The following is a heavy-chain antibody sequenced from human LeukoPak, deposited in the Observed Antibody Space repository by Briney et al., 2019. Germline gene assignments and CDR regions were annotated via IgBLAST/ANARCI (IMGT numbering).Heavy chain of an antibody. CDR2: IKQDGSEK. J-gene: IGHJ6*02. CDR3: ARDRWELLSNSYHYCGLDV. D-gene: IGHD2-15*01. CDR1: GFTFSNYW. V-gene: IGHV3-7*01. Sequence: GGSLRVSFAASGFTFSNYWMSWVRQAPGKGLEWVANIKQDGSEKCYVDSVKGRFTISRDNAKNSLYLQMNSLRAEDTAVYYCARDRWELLSNSYHYCGLDVWGQGTTVTVSS.